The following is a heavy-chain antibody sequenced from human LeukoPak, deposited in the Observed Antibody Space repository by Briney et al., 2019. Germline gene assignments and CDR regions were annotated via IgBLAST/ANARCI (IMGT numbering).Heavy chain of an antibody. CDR1: GRSNSSSSYY. D-gene: IGHD2-21*02. V-gene: IGHV4-39*01. CDR2: IYYNGST. CDR3: ARQPECGGGHCYPLSFGY. J-gene: IGHJ4*02. Sequence: SDPQSLICTLSGRSNSSSSYYCRWVRQPPAKGLDRNGRIYYNGSTYYIPSLQIRLPISLDTSKNQFSLKLSSVTAADTAEYYGARQPECGGGHCYPLSFGYWGQGTLVTVSS.